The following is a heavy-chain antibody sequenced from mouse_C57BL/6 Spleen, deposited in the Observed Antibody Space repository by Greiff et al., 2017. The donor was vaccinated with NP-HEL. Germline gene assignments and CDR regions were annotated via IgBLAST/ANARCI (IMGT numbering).Heavy chain of an antibody. D-gene: IGHD1-1*01. CDR1: GFTFSSYG. CDR3: AREATVVAGNFDV. CDR2: ISSGGSYT. J-gene: IGHJ1*03. Sequence: EVNLVESGGDLVKPGGSLKLSCAASGFTFSSYGMPWVRQTPDKRLEWVATISSGGSYTYYPDSVKGRFTISRDNAKNTLYLQMSSLKSEDTAMYYCAREATVVAGNFDVWGTGTTVTVSS. V-gene: IGHV5-6*01.